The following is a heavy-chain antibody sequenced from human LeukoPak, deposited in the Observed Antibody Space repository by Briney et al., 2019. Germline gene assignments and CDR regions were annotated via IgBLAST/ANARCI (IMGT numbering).Heavy chain of an antibody. Sequence: PSETLSLTCTVSGGSISSGSSCWGWIRQPPGKGLEWIGSIYNSGSTYYNPSLKSRVTISVDTSKNQFSLKLSSVTAADTAVYYCARVPRNCSSTSCYESTKPNWFDPWGQGTLVTVSS. CDR1: GGSISSGSSC. J-gene: IGHJ5*02. CDR3: ARVPRNCSSTSCYESTKPNWFDP. V-gene: IGHV4-39*07. D-gene: IGHD2-2*01. CDR2: IYNSGST.